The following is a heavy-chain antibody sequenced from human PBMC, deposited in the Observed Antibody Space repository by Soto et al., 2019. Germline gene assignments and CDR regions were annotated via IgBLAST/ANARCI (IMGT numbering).Heavy chain of an antibody. J-gene: IGHJ3*02. Sequence: LRLSCAASGFTFSSYAMSWVRQAPGKGLEWVSAISGSGGSTYYADSVKGRFTISRDNSKNTLYLQMNSLRAEDTAVYYCAKDSMIVVVIPLPSDAFDIWGQGTMVTVSS. CDR3: AKDSMIVVVIPLPSDAFDI. V-gene: IGHV3-23*01. CDR1: GFTFSSYA. CDR2: ISGSGGST. D-gene: IGHD3-22*01.